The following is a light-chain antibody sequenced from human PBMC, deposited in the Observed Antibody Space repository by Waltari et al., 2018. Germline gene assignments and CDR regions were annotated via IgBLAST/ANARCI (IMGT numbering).Light chain of an antibody. V-gene: IGKV3-20*01. CDR3: QKYERLPAT. J-gene: IGKJ1*01. Sequence: EIVLTQSPGTLSLSPGERATLSCRASQSVGRSLAWYQQKPGQAPRLLMYDASSRATGIPDRFSGSGSGTDFSLTISRLEPEVVAVYYCQKYERLPATFGQGTKVEIK. CDR2: DAS. CDR1: QSVGRS.